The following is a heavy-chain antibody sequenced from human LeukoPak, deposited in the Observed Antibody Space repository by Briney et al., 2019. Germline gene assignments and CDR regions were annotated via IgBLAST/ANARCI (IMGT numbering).Heavy chain of an antibody. J-gene: IGHJ4*02. V-gene: IGHV4-4*07. CDR3: ARVDLRAAYFDC. Sequence: PSETLSLTCTVSGGSISSYYWSWIRQPAGKGLEWIGRIYSSGSTGYNPSLKSRVTMSVDTSKNQFSLKLSSVTAADTAVYYCARVDLRAAYFDCWGQGTLVTVSS. D-gene: IGHD2-21*01. CDR2: IYSSGST. CDR1: GGSISSYY.